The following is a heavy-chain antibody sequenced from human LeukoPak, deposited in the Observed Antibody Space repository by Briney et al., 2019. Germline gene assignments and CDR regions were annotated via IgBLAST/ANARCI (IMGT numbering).Heavy chain of an antibody. CDR2: IWYDGNEI. Sequence: GGSLRLSCAASGFTFRSSGVHWVRQTPGKGLEWVAFIWYDGNEIYYADSVKGRFTISRDNAKNSLYLQMNSLRAEDTAVYYCAELGITMIGGVWGKGTTVTISS. CDR1: GFTFRSSG. CDR3: AELGITMIGGV. J-gene: IGHJ6*04. V-gene: IGHV3-33*03. D-gene: IGHD3-10*02.